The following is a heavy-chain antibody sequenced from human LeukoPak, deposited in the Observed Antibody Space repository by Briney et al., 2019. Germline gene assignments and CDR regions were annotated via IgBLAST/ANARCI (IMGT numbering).Heavy chain of an antibody. Sequence: SVKVSCKASGFTFTSSAMQWVRQARGQRLEWIGWIVVGSGNTNYAQKFQERVTITRDMSTSTAYMELSSLRSEDTAVSYCAAGVYDYVWGSYRPIRFDPWGQGTLVTVSS. CDR2: IVVGSGNT. J-gene: IGHJ5*02. CDR3: AAGVYDYVWGSYRPIRFDP. D-gene: IGHD3-16*02. V-gene: IGHV1-58*02. CDR1: GFTFTSSA.